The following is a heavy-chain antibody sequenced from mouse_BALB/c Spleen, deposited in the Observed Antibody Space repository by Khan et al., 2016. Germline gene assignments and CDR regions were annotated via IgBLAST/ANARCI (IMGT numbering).Heavy chain of an antibody. CDR2: IDPYNGGT. D-gene: IGHD1-1*01. V-gene: IGHV1S135*01. Sequence: VQLQQPGPELVKPGASVKVSCKASGYAFTSYNMYWVKQSHGKSLEWIGYIDPYNGGTSSNQKFKGKATLTVDKSSSTAYMHLNSLTSENSAVYYCAREGITTVVAKGLDYWGKGTTLTVSS. CDR3: AREGITTVVAKGLDY. CDR1: GYAFTSYN. J-gene: IGHJ2*01.